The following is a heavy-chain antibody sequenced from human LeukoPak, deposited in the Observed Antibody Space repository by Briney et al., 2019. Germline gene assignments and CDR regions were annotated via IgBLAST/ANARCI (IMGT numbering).Heavy chain of an antibody. J-gene: IGHJ4*02. CDR1: GASVRSGSYY. CDR2: IYYSGST. CDR3: ARVNINTSHSCDY. Sequence: QTSETLSLTCTVSGASVRSGSYYGSWLRQPPGKGLEWIGYIYYSGSTNYNPTLKSRVTISVDTSKNQFSLKLSSVTAADTAVYYCARVNINTSHSCDYWGQGTLVTVSS. V-gene: IGHV4-61*01. D-gene: IGHD2-2*01.